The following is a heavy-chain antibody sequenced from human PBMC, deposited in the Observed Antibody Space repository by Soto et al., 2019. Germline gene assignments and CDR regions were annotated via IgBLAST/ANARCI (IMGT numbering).Heavy chain of an antibody. CDR1: GGSISSSSYY. J-gene: IGHJ6*03. CDR2: ISYGGST. CDR3: ARRGRGSYHSYYCYMDV. D-gene: IGHD1-26*01. V-gene: IGHV4-39*01. Sequence: QLQLQESGPGLVKPSETLSLTCSVSGGSISSSSYYWVWIRQPPGKGLEWIGDISYGGSTFYNPSLKSRVTMSVETSKNQFSLKLRSVTAADTSVYYCARRGRGSYHSYYCYMDVWGKGTTVTVSS.